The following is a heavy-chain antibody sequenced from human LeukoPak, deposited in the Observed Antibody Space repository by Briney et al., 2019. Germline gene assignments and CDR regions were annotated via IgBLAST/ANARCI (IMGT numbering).Heavy chain of an antibody. V-gene: IGHV4-39*01. D-gene: IGHD6-13*01. CDR2: IYYSGST. J-gene: IGHJ4*02. CDR3: ARLPGDDSSSFIAFDY. CDR1: GGSISSSSYY. Sequence: SETLSLTCTVSGGSISSSSYYWGWIRQPPGKGLEWIGSIYYSGSTYYNPSLKSRVTISVDTSKNQFSLELSSVTAADTAVYYCARLPGDDSSSFIAFDYWGQGTLVTVSS.